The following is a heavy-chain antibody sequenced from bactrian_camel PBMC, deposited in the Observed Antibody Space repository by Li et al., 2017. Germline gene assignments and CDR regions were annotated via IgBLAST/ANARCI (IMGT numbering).Heavy chain of an antibody. J-gene: IGHJ4*01. V-gene: IGHV3S40*01. CDR3: MSGEYCSGGYCLRI. CDR2: ISPASDGTT. D-gene: IGHD2*01. Sequence: QLVESGGGSVQAGGSLRLSCASSGSIYGTLCMGWVRQAPGKEREGVAAISPASDGTTYYADSVEGRFTISQDNAKNTMYLQMNSLKPEDTAVYYSMSGEYCSGGYCLRIWGQGTQVTVS. CDR1: GSIYGTLC.